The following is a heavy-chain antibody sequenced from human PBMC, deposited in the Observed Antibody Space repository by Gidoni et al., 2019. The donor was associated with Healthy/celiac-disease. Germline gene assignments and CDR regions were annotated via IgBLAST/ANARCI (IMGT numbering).Heavy chain of an antibody. CDR2: IYYSGST. J-gene: IGHJ6*02. D-gene: IGHD3-3*01. CDR3: ARGPHYDFWSGYYWNYGMDV. Sequence: QVQLQESGPGLVKPSETLSLTCTVSGGSISSYYWSWIRQPPGKGLEWIGYIYYSGSTNYNPSLKSRVTISVDTSKNQFSLKLSSVTAADTAVYYCARGPHYDFWSGYYWNYGMDVWGQGTTVTVSS. CDR1: GGSISSYY. V-gene: IGHV4-59*01.